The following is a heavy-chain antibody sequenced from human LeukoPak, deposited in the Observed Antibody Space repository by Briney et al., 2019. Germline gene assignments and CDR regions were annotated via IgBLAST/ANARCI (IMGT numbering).Heavy chain of an antibody. Sequence: GGSLRLSCAASGFTFSSYSMNWVRQAPGKGLEWVSVIYSGGSTYYADSVKGRFTISRDNSKNTLYLQMNSLRAEDTAVYYCARGYSSGWYRYFDYWGQGTLVTVSS. CDR2: IYSGGST. CDR3: ARGYSSGWYRYFDY. J-gene: IGHJ4*02. D-gene: IGHD6-19*01. CDR1: GFTFSSYS. V-gene: IGHV3-53*01.